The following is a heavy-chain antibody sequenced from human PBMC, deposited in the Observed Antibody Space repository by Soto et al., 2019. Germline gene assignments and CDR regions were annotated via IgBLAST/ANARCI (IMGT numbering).Heavy chain of an antibody. V-gene: IGHV3-66*01. CDR3: ARDQVWFDP. Sequence: HPGGSLGLSCAACGFTAGRTYVIWVRQAPGKGLEWVSVIYSGGSTYYADSVKGRFTISRDNSKNTLYLQMNSLRAEDTAVYYCARDQVWFDPWGQGTLVTVSS. CDR2: IYSGGST. CDR1: GFTAGRTY. J-gene: IGHJ5*02.